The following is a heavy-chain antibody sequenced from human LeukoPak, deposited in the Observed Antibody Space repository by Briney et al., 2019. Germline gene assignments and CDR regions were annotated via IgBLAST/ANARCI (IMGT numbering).Heavy chain of an antibody. V-gene: IGHV4-39*07. J-gene: IGHJ6*03. CDR3: ARVSERTYYYYMDV. Sequence: PSETLSLTCTVSGGSISSGSYYWSWIRQPPGKGLEWIGEINHSGSTNYNPSLKSRVTISVDTSKNQFSLKLSSVTAADTAVYYCARVSERTYYYYMDVWGKGTTVTVSS. CDR2: INHSGST. CDR1: GGSISSGSYY.